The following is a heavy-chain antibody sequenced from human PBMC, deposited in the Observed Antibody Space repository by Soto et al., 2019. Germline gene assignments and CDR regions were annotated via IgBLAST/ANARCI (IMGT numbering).Heavy chain of an antibody. CDR1: GYTFTSYY. D-gene: IGHD6-19*01. CDR3: GRSGGIALSGGLDV. J-gene: IGHJ6*02. Sequence: ASVKVSCKASGYTFTSYYINWVRQATGQGLEWMGWMNPNSGNTGYAQKFQGRVTMTRNNSISTAYMELSSLRSEDTAVYYSGRSGGIALSGGLDVWGQGTMVTVSS. V-gene: IGHV1-8*01. CDR2: MNPNSGNT.